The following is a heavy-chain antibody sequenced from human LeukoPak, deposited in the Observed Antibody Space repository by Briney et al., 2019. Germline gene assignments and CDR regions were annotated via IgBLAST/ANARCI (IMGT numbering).Heavy chain of an antibody. Sequence: QAGGSLRLSCAAPGFTFSSYAMSWVRQAPGKGLEWVSVISGSGGSTYYADSVKGRFTISRDNSKNTLYLQMNSLRAEDTAVFYCAKDSMNGDYGPYYYGMDVWGQGTTVTVSS. D-gene: IGHD4-17*01. CDR1: GFTFSSYA. CDR3: AKDSMNGDYGPYYYGMDV. J-gene: IGHJ6*02. V-gene: IGHV3-23*01. CDR2: ISGSGGST.